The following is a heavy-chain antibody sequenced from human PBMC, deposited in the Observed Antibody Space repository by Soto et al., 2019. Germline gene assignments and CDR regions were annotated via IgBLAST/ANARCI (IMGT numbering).Heavy chain of an antibody. V-gene: IGHV1-58*02. D-gene: IGHD2-21*01. CDR3: AALLGDSDAFDI. CDR2: IVVGSGNT. CDR1: GLTFTSSA. Sequence: SVKVSCKASGLTFTSSAMQGVRQARGQRLEWIGWIVVGSGNTNYAQKFQERVTITRDMSTSTAYMELSSLRSEDTAVYYCAALLGDSDAFDIWGQGTMVTVSS. J-gene: IGHJ3*02.